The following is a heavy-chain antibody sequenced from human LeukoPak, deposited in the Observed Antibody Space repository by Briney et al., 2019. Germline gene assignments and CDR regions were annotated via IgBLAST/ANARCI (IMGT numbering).Heavy chain of an antibody. Sequence: AGGSLRLSCAASGFTVSSNYMSWVRQAPGKGLEWVSVIYSGGSTYYADSVKGRFTISGDNSKNTLYLQMNSLRAEDTAVYYCARAAEQWLLTFDYWGQGTLVTVSS. CDR1: GFTVSSNY. J-gene: IGHJ4*02. CDR3: ARAAEQWLLTFDY. V-gene: IGHV3-53*01. D-gene: IGHD6-19*01. CDR2: IYSGGST.